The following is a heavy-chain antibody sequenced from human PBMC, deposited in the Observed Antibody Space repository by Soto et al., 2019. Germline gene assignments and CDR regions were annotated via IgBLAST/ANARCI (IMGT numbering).Heavy chain of an antibody. CDR2: ISTHSNGA. CDR1: GYTLSPYV. CDR3: AIDPGGATGFDP. D-gene: IGHD2-21*02. J-gene: IGHJ5*02. Sequence: QVQLVQSGTEVQKPGASVKVSCKASGYTLSPYVINWVRQAPGQGLEWVGRISTHSNGAKYAQKFQGRVTRNIITDAFTSTASMELRRLSSDDTALYFCAIDPGGATGFDPWGQGTLVTVSS. V-gene: IGHV1-18*01.